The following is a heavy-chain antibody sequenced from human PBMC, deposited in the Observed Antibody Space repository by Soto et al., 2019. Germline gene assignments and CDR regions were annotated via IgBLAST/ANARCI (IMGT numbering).Heavy chain of an antibody. CDR2: ISCCGGSA. Sequence: EVQLLESGGGVVQPGGSLRLSCVASGFNFKKFAMAWVRQAAGEGLEWVSGISCCGGSASYADSVKGRFSIARDDSKNTVSLQLNSPRVEDTGQYYCAKAQGQAWVIPHLDNWGQGTLVTVS. J-gene: IGHJ4*02. CDR3: AKAQGQAWVIPHLDN. D-gene: IGHD2-21*01. CDR1: GFNFKKFA. V-gene: IGHV3-23*01.